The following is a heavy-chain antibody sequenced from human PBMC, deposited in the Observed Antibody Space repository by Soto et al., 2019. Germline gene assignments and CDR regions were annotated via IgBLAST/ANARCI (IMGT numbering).Heavy chain of an antibody. CDR3: ASVGNIKVGVIKNYYFDS. V-gene: IGHV3-21*01. Sequence: NPGGSLRLSCVAAGVNFCSYGIYFVRQAPVKTLEWVSSISAVSSYIYYGDSGKGRFTISRDNAKNSMFLQMDSLTVADTAVYYCASVGNIKVGVIKNYYFDSWGQAIPVTVS. CDR2: ISAVSSYI. D-gene: IGHD3-10*01. CDR1: GVNFCSYG. J-gene: IGHJ4*02.